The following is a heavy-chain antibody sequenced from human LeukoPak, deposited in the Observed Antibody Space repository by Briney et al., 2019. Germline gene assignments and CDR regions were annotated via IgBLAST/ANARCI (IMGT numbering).Heavy chain of an antibody. D-gene: IGHD3-16*01. CDR2: IKEDGTTI. J-gene: IGHJ5*02. CDR3: ARVVDYGWFET. Sequence: CRLGWSPQAPKKRLEWVANIKEDGTTIYYVDSVKGRFTISRDNAKNSLYLQMNSVRDEDTAVYYCARVVDYGWFETWGQGTLVAGAS. CDR1: CR. V-gene: IGHV3-7*02.